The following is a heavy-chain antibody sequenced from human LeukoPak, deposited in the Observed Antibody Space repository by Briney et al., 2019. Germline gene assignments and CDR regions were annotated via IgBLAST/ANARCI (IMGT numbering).Heavy chain of an antibody. V-gene: IGHV4-59*12. Sequence: SETLSLTCTVSGGSISSYYWSWLRQPPGKGLEWIGYIYYSGSTNYNPSLKSRVTISVDTSKNQFSLKLSSVTAADTAVYYCASDDYSSSWYSFDYWGQGTLVTVSS. CDR1: GGSISSYY. D-gene: IGHD6-13*01. CDR3: ASDDYSSSWYSFDY. J-gene: IGHJ4*02. CDR2: IYYSGST.